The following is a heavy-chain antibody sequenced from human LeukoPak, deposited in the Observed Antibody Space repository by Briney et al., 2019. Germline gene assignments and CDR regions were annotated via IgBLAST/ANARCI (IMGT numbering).Heavy chain of an antibody. CDR3: ARETVLRYFDWLPEYYYYMDV. CDR2: LYTSGRP. Sequence: PSETLSLTCTVCGYSMSSGYYWGWLRHPPGNVLECIGLLYTSGRPTYTPSLKSRVTMSVDTSKNQFSLKLSSVTAADTAVYYCARETVLRYFDWLPEYYYYMDVWGKGTTVTISS. J-gene: IGHJ6*03. V-gene: IGHV4-38-2*02. D-gene: IGHD3-9*01. CDR1: GYSMSSGYY.